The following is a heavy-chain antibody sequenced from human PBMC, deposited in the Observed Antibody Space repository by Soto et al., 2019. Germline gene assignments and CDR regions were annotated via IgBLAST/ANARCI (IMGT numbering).Heavy chain of an antibody. CDR3: ARAPSGGSCLFDY. CDR2: ISTGSSYR. Sequence: EVQLVESGGGLVKPEMSLRLSCEASGFTFSTYSMNWVSQAPGKGLEWVSSISTGSSYRHYADSVKGRFTISRDNAKNSLYMEMNSLRADDTAVYYCARAPSGGSCLFDYWGQGTLVTVSS. V-gene: IGHV3-21*01. D-gene: IGHD2-15*01. J-gene: IGHJ4*02. CDR1: GFTFSTYS.